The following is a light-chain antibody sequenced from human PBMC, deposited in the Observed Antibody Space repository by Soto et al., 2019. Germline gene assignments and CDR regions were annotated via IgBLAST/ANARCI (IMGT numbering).Light chain of an antibody. Sequence: DIQMTQSPSTLSASVGDRVTITCRASQSISNWLAWYQQKPGKAPKLLIYDASSLESGVPSRFSGSGSGTEFTLTISSLQPDDFATYYCQQYNSYSPWTFGQGTKVEI. V-gene: IGKV1-5*01. J-gene: IGKJ1*01. CDR2: DAS. CDR1: QSISNW. CDR3: QQYNSYSPWT.